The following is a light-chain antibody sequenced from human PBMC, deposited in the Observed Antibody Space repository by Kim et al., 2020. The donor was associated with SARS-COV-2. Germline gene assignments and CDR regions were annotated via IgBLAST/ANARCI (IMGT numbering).Light chain of an antibody. Sequence: LAPGETAPLSCRASQSVSRYVAWYQQRPGQAPRVLIYSASSRASDVPVRFSGSGSGTEFTLTISSLQSEDFAVYFCQHYNTWPPTLGQGTKLEI. V-gene: IGKV3-15*01. J-gene: IGKJ2*01. CDR3: QHYNTWPPT. CDR1: QSVSRY. CDR2: SAS.